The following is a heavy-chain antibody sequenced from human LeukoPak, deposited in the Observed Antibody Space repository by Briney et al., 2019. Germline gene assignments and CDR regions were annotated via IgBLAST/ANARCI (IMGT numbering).Heavy chain of an antibody. CDR1: GYTFTSYA. V-gene: IGHV1-2*02. CDR2: ITPSGGT. J-gene: IGHJ4*02. Sequence: ASVKVSCKASGYTFTSYAIHRERQAPGQGLEWMGWITPSGGTNYPQKFQGRVAITWDTSITTAYMDLSRLTSDDTAVYYCARDRYGDGFAHLDYWGQGALVTVSS. D-gene: IGHD5-24*01. CDR3: ARDRYGDGFAHLDY.